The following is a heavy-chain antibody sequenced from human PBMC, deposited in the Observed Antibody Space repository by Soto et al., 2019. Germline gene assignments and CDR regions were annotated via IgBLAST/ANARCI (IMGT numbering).Heavy chain of an antibody. Sequence: GASVKVSCKASGDTFTSYAMHWVSQAPGQRLEWIGWINAGHGNTKYAQKFQVRVTITRDTSASTAYMELSSLRSEDTAVYYCARDKARGLFDYWGQGTLVTVSS. D-gene: IGHD3-22*01. CDR1: GDTFTSYA. CDR3: ARDKARGLFDY. V-gene: IGHV1-3*01. J-gene: IGHJ4*02. CDR2: INAGHGNT.